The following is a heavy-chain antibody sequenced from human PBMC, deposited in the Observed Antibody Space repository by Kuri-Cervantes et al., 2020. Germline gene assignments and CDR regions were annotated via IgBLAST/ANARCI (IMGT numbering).Heavy chain of an antibody. Sequence: ASVKVSCKASGYTFTSYDINWVRQATGQGLEWMGWMNPNSGNTGYAQKFQGRVTMTRNTSISTAYMEVSRLRSDDTAVYYCARELSSSGTSGAYWGQGALVTVSS. CDR3: ARELSSSGTSGAY. D-gene: IGHD3-10*01. V-gene: IGHV1-8*02. CDR2: MNPNSGNT. CDR1: GYTFTSYD. J-gene: IGHJ4*02.